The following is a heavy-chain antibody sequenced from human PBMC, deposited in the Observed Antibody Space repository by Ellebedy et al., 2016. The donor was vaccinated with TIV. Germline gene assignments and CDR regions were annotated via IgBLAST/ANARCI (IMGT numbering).Heavy chain of an antibody. CDR2: MNPKSGHT. D-gene: IGHD2-2*01. J-gene: IGHJ5*02. CDR1: GYTFTNYD. V-gene: IGHV1-8*01. Sequence: ASVKVSXKTSGYTFTNYDISWVRQATGQGLEWMGWMNPKSGHTGYAQKFLGRLTLTRNTSVNTAYMELSSLKFEDTAVYYCARRRCYSSTTCKVKTIFGMMTPSPIDTWGRGTLVTVSS. CDR3: ARRRCYSSTTCKVKTIFGMMTPSPIDT.